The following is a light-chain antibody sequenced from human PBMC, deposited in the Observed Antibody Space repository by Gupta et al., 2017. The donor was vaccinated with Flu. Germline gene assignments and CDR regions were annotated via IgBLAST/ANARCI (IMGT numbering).Light chain of an antibody. CDR1: SSNIGSNY. CDR2: RNN. V-gene: IGLV1-47*01. J-gene: IGLJ3*02. Sequence: QSVLTQPPSASGTPGQRVTISCSGSSSNIGSNYVYWYQQLPGTAPKLLSYRNNQRPSGVPDRFAGSTAGTSVFLAISGLRSEDEADYYCAAWDDSLSGRVFGGGTKLTVL. CDR3: AAWDDSLSGRV.